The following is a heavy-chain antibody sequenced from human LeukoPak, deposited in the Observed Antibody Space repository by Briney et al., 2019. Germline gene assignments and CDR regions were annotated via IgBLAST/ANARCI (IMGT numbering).Heavy chain of an antibody. CDR2: IYDDGNT. V-gene: IGHV3-53*01. CDR1: GFTLSNKY. CDR3: ARGGASGVYCFDY. D-gene: IGHD2-8*01. Sequence: GGSLRLSRAASGFTLSNKYMSSVCQAPGKGLEFGSVIYDDGNTYYGDSVKGRFTISRDNSKNTLYLQVNSLRAEDTAVYYCARGGASGVYCFDYWGQGTLVTVSS. J-gene: IGHJ4*02.